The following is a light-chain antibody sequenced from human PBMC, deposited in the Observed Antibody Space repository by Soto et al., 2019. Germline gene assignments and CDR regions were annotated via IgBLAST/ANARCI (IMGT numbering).Light chain of an antibody. CDR2: LGS. J-gene: IGKJ2*01. Sequence: DIVMTQSPLSLPVTPGEPASISCRSSQSLLHSNGYNYLDWYLQKPGQSPQLLIYLGSNRASGVPDRFGGSGSGTDFTLKISRVEAEDVGVYYCMQALQTPLTFGQGTKVDIK. CDR1: QSLLHSNGYNY. CDR3: MQALQTPLT. V-gene: IGKV2-28*01.